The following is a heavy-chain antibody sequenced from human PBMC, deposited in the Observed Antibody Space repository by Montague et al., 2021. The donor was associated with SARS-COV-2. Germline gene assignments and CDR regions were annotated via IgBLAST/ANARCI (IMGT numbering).Heavy chain of an antibody. D-gene: IGHD3-10*01. CDR2: INHSGST. V-gene: IGHV4-34*01. CDR3: ARGARQGYGFRLGSFDS. CDR1: GGSFSGYY. Sequence: SETLSLTCAVYGGSFSGYYWNWIRQPPGKGLEWIGEINHSGSTSYNPSLKSRVTMSVDTSKNRFSLKLSSVTAADTAVYYCARGARQGYGFRLGSFDSWGQGTLVTVSS. J-gene: IGHJ4*02.